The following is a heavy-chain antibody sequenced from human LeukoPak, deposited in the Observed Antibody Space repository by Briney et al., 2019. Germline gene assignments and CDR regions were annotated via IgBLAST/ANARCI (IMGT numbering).Heavy chain of an antibody. V-gene: IGHV3-74*01. J-gene: IGHJ4*02. Sequence: GGSLRLSCVASGFTFSSYWMHWVRQDPRKGLVWVSRISGDGRNINYADSVRGRFTISRDNSKNTLYLQMNSLRAEDTAVYYCARDPTSRYCSGGSCLYYFDYWGQGTLVTVSS. CDR2: ISGDGRNI. CDR1: GFTFSSYW. D-gene: IGHD2-15*01. CDR3: ARDPTSRYCSGGSCLYYFDY.